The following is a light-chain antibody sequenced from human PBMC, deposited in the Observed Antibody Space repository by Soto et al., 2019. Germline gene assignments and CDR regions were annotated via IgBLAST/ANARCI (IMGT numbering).Light chain of an antibody. CDR3: NSYTTSSSLYV. CDR2: DVS. V-gene: IGLV2-14*01. CDR1: SSDIGGYDY. Sequence: QSALTQPASVSGSPGQSITISYTGTSSDIGGYDYVSWYQQYPGKAPKLMIYDVSNRPSGVSDRFSGSKSANTASLTISGLQAEDEADYYCNSYTTSSSLYVFGTGTKLTVL. J-gene: IGLJ1*01.